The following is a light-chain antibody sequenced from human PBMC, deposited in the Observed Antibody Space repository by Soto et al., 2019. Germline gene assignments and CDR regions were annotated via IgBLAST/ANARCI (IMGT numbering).Light chain of an antibody. CDR1: QSISNY. CDR3: QQYHTYSIT. Sequence: DIQMTQSPSTLSASVGDRVTITCRASQSISNYLAWYQQKPGKAPNLLIFDASSLQSGVPSRFSGGGSGTEFTLTISSLQPDDFATYFCQQYHTYSITFGQGTRLEIK. V-gene: IGKV1-5*01. CDR2: DAS. J-gene: IGKJ5*01.